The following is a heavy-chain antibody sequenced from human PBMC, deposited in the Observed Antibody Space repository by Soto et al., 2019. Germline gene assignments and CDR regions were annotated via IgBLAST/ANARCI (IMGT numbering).Heavy chain of an antibody. Sequence: GGSLRLSCAASGFTFSSYAMHWVRQAPGKGLEWVAVISYDGSNKYYADSVKGRFTISRDNSKNTLYLQMNSLRAEDTAVYYCARGFYPARACFDYWGQGTLVTVSS. D-gene: IGHD1-26*01. V-gene: IGHV3-30-3*01. J-gene: IGHJ4*02. CDR1: GFTFSSYA. CDR3: ARGFYPARACFDY. CDR2: ISYDGSNK.